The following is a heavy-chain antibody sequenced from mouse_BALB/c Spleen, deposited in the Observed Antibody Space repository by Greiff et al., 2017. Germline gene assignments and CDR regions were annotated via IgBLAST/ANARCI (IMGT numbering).Heavy chain of an antibody. J-gene: IGHJ1*01. CDR2: ISDGGSYT. Sequence: EVMLVESGGGLVKPGGSLKLSCAASGFTFSDYYMYWVRQTPEKRLEWVATISDGGSYTYYPDSVKGRFTISRDNAKNNLYLQMSSLKSEDTAMYYCARDNYGCDGARLGWYLDVWGAGTTVTVSS. V-gene: IGHV5-4*02. CDR3: ARDNYGCDGARLGWYLDV. CDR1: GFTFSDYY. D-gene: IGHD2-2*01.